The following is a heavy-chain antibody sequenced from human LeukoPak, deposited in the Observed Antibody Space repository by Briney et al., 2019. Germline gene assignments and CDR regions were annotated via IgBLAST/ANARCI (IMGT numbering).Heavy chain of an antibody. Sequence: PSETLSLTCEVSGYSISSGFYWGWIRQTPGKGLEWIGSIYHIGSVFYNPSLKSRVNISVDTSKNQFSLNLTSVTAADTALYFCTRDPFSSGWSDSWGPEILVTVAS. CDR2: IYHIGSV. CDR3: TRDPFSSGWSDS. V-gene: IGHV4-38-2*02. CDR1: GYSISSGFY. D-gene: IGHD6-19*01. J-gene: IGHJ4*02.